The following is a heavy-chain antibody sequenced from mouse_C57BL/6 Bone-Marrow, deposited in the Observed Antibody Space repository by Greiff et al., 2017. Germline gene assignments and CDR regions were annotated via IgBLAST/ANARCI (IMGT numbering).Heavy chain of an antibody. J-gene: IGHJ2*01. CDR2: IDPENGDT. CDR3: TLIYYDYDFDY. V-gene: IGHV14-4*01. Sequence: VQLQQSGAELVRPGASVKLSCTASGFNIKDDYMHWVKQRPEQGLEWIGWIDPENGDTEYASKFKGKATITADTSSNTAYLQLSSLTSEDTAVYYCTLIYYDYDFDYWGQGTTLTVSS. D-gene: IGHD2-4*01. CDR1: GFNIKDDY.